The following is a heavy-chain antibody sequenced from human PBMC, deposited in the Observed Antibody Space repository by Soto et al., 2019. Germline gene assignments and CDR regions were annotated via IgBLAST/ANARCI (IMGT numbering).Heavy chain of an antibody. Sequence: PGGSPRLSCAASGFAFSTYGMHWVRQAPGKGLEWVALISYDGGDFYYADSVKGRFTISRDNSKHTLSLQMDSLRVEDTAVYYCAKDFGAWSDSWGQGTLVTVSS. D-gene: IGHD3-10*01. CDR3: AKDFGAWSDS. CDR1: GFAFSTYG. J-gene: IGHJ5*01. V-gene: IGHV3-30*18. CDR2: ISYDGGDF.